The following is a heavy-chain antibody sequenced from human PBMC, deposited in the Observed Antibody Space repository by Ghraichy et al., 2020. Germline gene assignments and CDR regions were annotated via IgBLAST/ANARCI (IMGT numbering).Heavy chain of an antibody. CDR3: TTRGYGNYYYGMDV. D-gene: IGHD3-3*01. CDR1: GFTFSNAW. V-gene: IGHV3-15*04. Sequence: GESLNISCAASGFTFSNAWMNWVRQAPGKGLEWVGRIERKTEGGTTDHAAPVKGRFTISRDDSKNTLYLQVNSLKIEDTAVYYCTTRGYGNYYYGMDVWGQGTTVTVSS. CDR2: IERKTEGGTT. J-gene: IGHJ6*02.